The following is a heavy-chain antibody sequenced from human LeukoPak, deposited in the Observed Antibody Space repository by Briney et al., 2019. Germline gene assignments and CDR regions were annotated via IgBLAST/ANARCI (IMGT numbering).Heavy chain of an antibody. J-gene: IGHJ6*02. CDR1: GFTFSDFS. CDR2: ISSLGNFI. V-gene: IGHV3-21*01. CDR3: ARWVNSGSYKLYYGMDV. D-gene: IGHD1-26*01. Sequence: GGSLRLSCAASGFTFSDFSMNWVRQAPGKGLDWVSSISSLGNFIYYADSVKGRFTISRDNAQNSLFLQIDSLRAEDRALYYCARWVNSGSYKLYYGMDVWGQGTTVTVSS.